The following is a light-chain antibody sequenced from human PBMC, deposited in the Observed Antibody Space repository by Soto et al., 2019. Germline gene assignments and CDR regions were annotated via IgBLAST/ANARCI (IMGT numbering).Light chain of an antibody. V-gene: IGKV3-20*01. CDR3: QQYDISPLS. CDR1: QSVSSSY. CDR2: GAS. Sequence: DIVLTQSPGTLSLSPGERAALSCRASQSVSSSYLAWYQQKPGQAPRLLIYGASNRATFIADRFSGSGSGTGFTLTISRLEPEDLAVYYCQQYDISPLSFGGGTKVDIK. J-gene: IGKJ4*01.